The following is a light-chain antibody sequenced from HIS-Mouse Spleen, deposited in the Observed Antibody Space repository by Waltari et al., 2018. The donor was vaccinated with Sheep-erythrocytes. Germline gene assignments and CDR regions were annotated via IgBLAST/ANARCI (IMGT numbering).Light chain of an antibody. CDR2: EGS. V-gene: IGLV2-23*01. CDR1: SSDVGSYNL. CDR3: CSYAGSSTPWV. Sequence: QSALTQPASVSGSPGQSITISCTGTSSDVGSYNLVSWYQQHPGKAPKLMIYEGSKRPSGVANVLSGSKSGNTASLTISGLQAEDEADYYCCSYAGSSTPWVVGGETKLTVL. J-gene: IGLJ3*02.